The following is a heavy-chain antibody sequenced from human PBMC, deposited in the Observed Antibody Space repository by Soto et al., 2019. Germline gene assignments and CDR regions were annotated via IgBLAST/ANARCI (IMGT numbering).Heavy chain of an antibody. CDR1: DGSISGLY. CDR2: IYSSGTT. D-gene: IGHD1-1*01. Sequence: QVQLQEVGPGLVKPSETLSLTCSVSDGSISGLYWTWVRQSPGKGLEWIGWIYSSGTTNYNPSLKSRVAFSVDTSKNQFSLKLTSVTAADTAIYYCARPRNHYFMDAWGKGTTVAVSS. J-gene: IGHJ6*03. CDR3: ARPRNHYFMDA. V-gene: IGHV4-59*08.